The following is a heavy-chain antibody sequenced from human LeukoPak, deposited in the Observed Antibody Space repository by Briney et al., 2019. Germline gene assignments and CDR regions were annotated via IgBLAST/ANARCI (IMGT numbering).Heavy chain of an antibody. D-gene: IGHD5-12*01. J-gene: IGHJ4*02. V-gene: IGHV4-61*02. Sequence: PSETLSLTCTVSGYSISNGMFHWSCSPQPGGEELEWSGRCYTDVNTAYNPSLNSRVTMSQDTSKSQFSLKLASVTAADTAVYYCVRGGDYGSAYDYFRYWGQGALVSVAS. CDR2: CYTDVNT. CDR3: VRGGDYGSAYDYFRY. CDR1: GYSISNGMFH.